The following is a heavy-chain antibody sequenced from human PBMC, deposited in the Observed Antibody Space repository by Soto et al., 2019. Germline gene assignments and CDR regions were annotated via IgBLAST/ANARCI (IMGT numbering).Heavy chain of an antibody. CDR2: IIPILGIA. CDR3: AVRGYCSSTCCSGDAFDI. V-gene: IGHV1-69*02. D-gene: IGHD2-2*01. Sequence: QVQLVQSGAEVKKPGSSVKVSCKASGGTFSSYTISWVRQAPGQGLEWMGRIIPILGIANYAQKFQGRVTITADKSTSTAHMELSSLRSEDTAVYYCAVRGYCSSTCCSGDAFDIWGQGTMVTVSS. CDR1: GGTFSSYT. J-gene: IGHJ3*02.